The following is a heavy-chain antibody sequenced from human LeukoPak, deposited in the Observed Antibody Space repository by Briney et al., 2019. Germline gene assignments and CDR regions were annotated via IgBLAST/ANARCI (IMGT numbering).Heavy chain of an antibody. J-gene: IGHJ3*02. CDR2: ISSSSSTI. CDR1: GFTFSSYR. CDR3: ARDHHRRLYDSQARDTFDI. Sequence: GGSLRLSCAASGFTFSSYRMNWVRQAPGKGLEWVSYISSSSSTIYYADSVKGRFTISRDNAKNSLYLQMNSLRAEDTAVYYCARDHHRRLYDSQARDTFDIWGQGTMVTVSS. D-gene: IGHD3-22*01. V-gene: IGHV3-48*01.